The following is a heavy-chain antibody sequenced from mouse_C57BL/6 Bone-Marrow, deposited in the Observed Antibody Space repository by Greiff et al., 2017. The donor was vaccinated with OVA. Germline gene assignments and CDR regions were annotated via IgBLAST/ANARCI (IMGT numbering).Heavy chain of an antibody. CDR2: IYPRSGNT. D-gene: IGHD2-10*01. Sequence: VKLMESGAELARPGASVKLSCKASGYTFTSYGISWVKQRTGQGLEWIGEIYPRSGNTYYNEKFKGKATLTADKSSSTAYMELRSLTSEDSAVYFCASRRGLPYYAMDYWGQGTSVTVSS. CDR1: GYTFTSYG. V-gene: IGHV1-81*01. J-gene: IGHJ4*01. CDR3: ASRRGLPYYAMDY.